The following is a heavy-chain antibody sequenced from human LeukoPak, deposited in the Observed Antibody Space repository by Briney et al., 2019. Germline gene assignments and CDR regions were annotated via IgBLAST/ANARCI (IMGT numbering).Heavy chain of an antibody. CDR3: ATSTAGHNWFDP. CDR2: ISSNGGST. CDR1: GFTFSSYA. D-gene: IGHD4-17*01. J-gene: IGHJ5*02. V-gene: IGHV3-64*01. Sequence: GGSLRLSCAASGFTFSSYAMHWVRQAPGKGLEYVSAISSNGGSTYYANSVKGRFTISRDNSKNTLYLQMNSLRAEDTAVYYCATSTAGHNWFDPWGQGTLVTVSS.